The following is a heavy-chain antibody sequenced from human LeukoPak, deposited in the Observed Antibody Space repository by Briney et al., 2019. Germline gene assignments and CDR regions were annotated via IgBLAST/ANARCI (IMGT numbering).Heavy chain of an antibody. V-gene: IGHV3-23*01. CDR1: GFSFRSYW. J-gene: IGHJ6*02. D-gene: IGHD1-14*01. CDR3: AKVSGGGLYYDGMDV. Sequence: GGSLRLSCVASGFSFRSYWMNWVRQAPGKGLEWVSVISGSGGTTYYADSVEGRFTISRDSSKNTLYLQMNSLRAEDTAVYYCAKVSGGGLYYDGMDVWGQGTTVTVSS. CDR2: ISGSGGTT.